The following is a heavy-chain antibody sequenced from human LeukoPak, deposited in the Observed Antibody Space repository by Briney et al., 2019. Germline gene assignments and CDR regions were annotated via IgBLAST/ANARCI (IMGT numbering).Heavy chain of an antibody. CDR2: IKTKTEGETR. D-gene: IGHD3-3*01. CDR3: TTGISISGVVVDP. V-gene: IGHV3-15*01. J-gene: IGHJ5*02. Sequence: GGSLRLSCAASGFTFSSYAMSWVRQAPGKGLEWVGHIKTKTEGETRGYAAPVKGRFIISRNDSKNTLYLQMDSLKTEDTAVYYCTTGISISGVVVDPWGQGTLVTVSS. CDR1: GFTFSSYA.